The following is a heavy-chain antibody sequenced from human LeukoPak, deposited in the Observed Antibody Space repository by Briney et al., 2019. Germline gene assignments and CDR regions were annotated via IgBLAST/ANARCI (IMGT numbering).Heavy chain of an antibody. Sequence: PGGSLRLSCAASGFIFSNAWMNWVRQAPGKGLEWVANIKQDGSEKYYVDSVKGRFTISRDNAKNSLYLQMNSLRAEDTAVYYCARDTPSHYYYDTPRAFDIWGQGTMVTVSS. CDR2: IKQDGSEK. CDR1: GFIFSNAW. V-gene: IGHV3-7*03. CDR3: ARDTPSHYYYDTPRAFDI. D-gene: IGHD3-22*01. J-gene: IGHJ3*02.